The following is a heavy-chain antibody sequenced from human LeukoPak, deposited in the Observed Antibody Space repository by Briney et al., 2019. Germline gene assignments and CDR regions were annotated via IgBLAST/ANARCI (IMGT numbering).Heavy chain of an antibody. CDR2: MNPNSGNT. CDR1: GYTFTGYY. J-gene: IGHJ5*02. Sequence: GASVKVSCKASGYTFTGYYIHWVRQAPGHGLEWMGWMNPNSGNTGYAQKFQGRVTMTRNTSISTAYMELSSLRSEDTAVYYCARGVLRFLEWLPWFDPWGQGTLVTVSS. CDR3: ARGVLRFLEWLPWFDP. V-gene: IGHV1-8*02. D-gene: IGHD3-3*01.